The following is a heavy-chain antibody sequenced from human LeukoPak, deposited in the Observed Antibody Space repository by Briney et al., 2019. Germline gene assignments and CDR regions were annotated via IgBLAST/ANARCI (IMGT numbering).Heavy chain of an antibody. V-gene: IGHV4-30-2*01. CDR3: ASTTVMPFDY. D-gene: IGHD4-17*01. Sequence: SETLSLTCAVSGGSISSGGYPWSWIRQPPGKGLEWIGYIYHSGSTYYNPSLKSRVTISADRSKNQFSLELSSVTAADTAVYYCASTTVMPFDYWGQGTLVTVSS. CDR1: GGSISSGGYP. CDR2: IYHSGST. J-gene: IGHJ4*02.